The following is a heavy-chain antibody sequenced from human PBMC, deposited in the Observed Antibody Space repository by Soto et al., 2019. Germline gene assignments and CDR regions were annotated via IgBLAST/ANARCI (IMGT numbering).Heavy chain of an antibody. J-gene: IGHJ4*02. Sequence: GSLRLSCAASGFTFSSYSMNWVRQAPGKGLEWVSYISSSSSTIYYADSVKGRFTISRDNSKNTLYLQMNSLRAEDTAVYYCARRAFRGYSYGYGFDYWGQGTLVTVSS. V-gene: IGHV3-48*01. CDR1: GFTFSSYS. CDR2: ISSSSSTI. D-gene: IGHD5-18*01. CDR3: ARRAFRGYSYGYGFDY.